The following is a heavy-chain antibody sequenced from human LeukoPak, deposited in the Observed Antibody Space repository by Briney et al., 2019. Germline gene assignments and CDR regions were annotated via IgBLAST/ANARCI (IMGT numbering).Heavy chain of an antibody. CDR2: INHSGST. Sequence: NPSETLSLTCGVYGGSFSGYYWSWIRQPPGKGLEWIGEINHSGSTNYNPSLKSRVTISVDTSKSQFSLKLSSVTAADTAVYYCARVLRVSHYYYGMDVWGQGTTVTVSS. V-gene: IGHV4-34*01. CDR1: GGSFSGYY. CDR3: ARVLRVSHYYYGMDV. J-gene: IGHJ6*02. D-gene: IGHD6-6*01.